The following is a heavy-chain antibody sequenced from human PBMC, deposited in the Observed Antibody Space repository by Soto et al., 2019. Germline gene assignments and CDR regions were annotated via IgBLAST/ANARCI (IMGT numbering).Heavy chain of an antibody. Sequence: PGGSLRLSCAASGFTFSNYWMHWVRQAPGKGLVWVSHINSDESSTTYADSVKGRFTISRDNAKNTLYLQMNSLRAEDTAVYYCARDYCGSTRCFPDIWGQGIMVTVSS. CDR1: GFTFSNYW. V-gene: IGHV3-74*01. D-gene: IGHD2-2*01. J-gene: IGHJ3*02. CDR2: INSDESST. CDR3: ARDYCGSTRCFPDI.